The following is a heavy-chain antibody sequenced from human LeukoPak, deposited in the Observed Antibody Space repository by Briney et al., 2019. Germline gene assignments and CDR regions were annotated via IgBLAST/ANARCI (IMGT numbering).Heavy chain of an antibody. CDR1: GFTLSNAW. V-gene: IGHV3-15*01. Sequence: PGGSLRLSCPASGFTLSNAWMSWVRQAPGKGLEWVGRIKSKTDGGTTDYAAPVKGRFTISRDDSKNTLYLQMNSLKTEDTAVYYCTTEGGDYDILTGYSEYFDYWGQGTLVTVSS. CDR3: TTEGGDYDILTGYSEYFDY. D-gene: IGHD3-9*01. J-gene: IGHJ4*02. CDR2: IKSKTDGGTT.